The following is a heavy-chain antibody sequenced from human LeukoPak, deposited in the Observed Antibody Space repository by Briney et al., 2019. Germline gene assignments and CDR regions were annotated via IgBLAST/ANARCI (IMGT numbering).Heavy chain of an antibody. CDR2: INPNSGGT. J-gene: IGHJ4*02. V-gene: IGHV1-2*02. CDR3: ARDPSRVLRFLEWLSHYFDY. CDR1: GYTFTCYY. D-gene: IGHD3-3*01. Sequence: ASVKVSCKASGYTFTCYYMHWVRQAPGQGLEWMGWINPNSGGTNYAQKFQGRVTMTRDTSISTAYMELSRLRSDDTAVYYCARDPSRVLRFLEWLSHYFDYWGQGTLVTVSS.